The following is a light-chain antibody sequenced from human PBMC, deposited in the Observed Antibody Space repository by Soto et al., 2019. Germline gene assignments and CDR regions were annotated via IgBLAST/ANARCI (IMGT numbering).Light chain of an antibody. CDR1: SSGVGGYNY. CDR3: SSYTSSSPLYV. J-gene: IGLJ1*01. V-gene: IGLV2-14*01. Sequence: QSALTQPASVSGSPGQSITISCTGTSSGVGGYNYVSWYQQHPGKAPKLMIYDVSNRPSGVSNRFSGSKSGNTASLTISGLQAEDEADYYSSSYTSSSPLYVFGTGTKVTVL. CDR2: DVS.